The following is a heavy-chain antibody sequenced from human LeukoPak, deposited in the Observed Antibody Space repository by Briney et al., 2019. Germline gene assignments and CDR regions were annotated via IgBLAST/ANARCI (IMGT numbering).Heavy chain of an antibody. CDR1: AFTFNEFW. CDR3: ARESEAAGTYYLDH. V-gene: IGHV3-74*01. CDR2: IHKDGLHT. J-gene: IGHJ4*02. Sequence: GGSLRLSCAASAFTFNEFWMHWVCQVPGKGLMWVSRIHKDGLHTWYADSMKGRFTISRDNAENTVYLHLNSLRVEDTAVYYCARESEAAGTYYLDHWGQGNLVTVSS. D-gene: IGHD6-25*01.